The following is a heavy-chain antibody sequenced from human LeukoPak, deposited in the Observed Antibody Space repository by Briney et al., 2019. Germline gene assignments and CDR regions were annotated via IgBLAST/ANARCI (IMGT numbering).Heavy chain of an antibody. D-gene: IGHD2-15*01. J-gene: IGHJ4*02. CDR3: ARGCDHTCYSTFDY. Sequence: GGSLRLSCAASGFTFSSYSMSWVRQAPGKGLEWVSSISSSGSYKYYADSVKGRFTISRDNAKNSLYLQMNSLRAEDTAVYSCARGCDHTCYSTFDYWGQGILVTVSS. CDR2: ISSSGSYK. CDR1: GFTFSSYS. V-gene: IGHV3-21*01.